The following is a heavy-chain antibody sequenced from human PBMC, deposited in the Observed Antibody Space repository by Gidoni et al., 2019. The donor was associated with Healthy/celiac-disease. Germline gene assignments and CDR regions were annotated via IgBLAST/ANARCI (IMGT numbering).Heavy chain of an antibody. CDR2: IYYSGST. J-gene: IGHJ6*02. CDR3: ARTTYYYYYGMDV. V-gene: IGHV4-59*01. D-gene: IGHD4-17*01. CDR1: GGSISSYY. Sequence: QVQLQESGPGLVKPSETLSLTCTVSGGSISSYYWSWIRQPPGKGLEWFGYIYYSGSTNYNPSLKSRVTISVDTSKNQFSLKLSSVTAADTAVYYCARTTYYYYYGMDVWGQGTTVTVSS.